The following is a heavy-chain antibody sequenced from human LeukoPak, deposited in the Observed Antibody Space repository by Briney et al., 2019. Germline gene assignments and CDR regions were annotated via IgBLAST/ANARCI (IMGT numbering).Heavy chain of an antibody. Sequence: SETLSLTCTVSGGSISSYYWSWIRQPPGKGLEWIGYIYYSGSTSYNPSLKSRVTVSVDTSKNQFSLKLSSVTAADTAVYYCARLGRWASWFDPWGQGTLVTVSS. V-gene: IGHV4-59*08. D-gene: IGHD1-26*01. CDR3: ARLGRWASWFDP. CDR1: GGSISSYY. J-gene: IGHJ5*02. CDR2: IYYSGST.